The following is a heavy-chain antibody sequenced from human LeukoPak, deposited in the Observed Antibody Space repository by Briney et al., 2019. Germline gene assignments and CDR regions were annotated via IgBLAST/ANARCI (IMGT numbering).Heavy chain of an antibody. J-gene: IGHJ2*01. CDR3: ARRTTLSKWYFDP. D-gene: IGHD1-1*01. CDR2: IYHSGST. CDR1: GGSISSGGYS. V-gene: IGHV4-30-2*01. Sequence: PSQTLSLTCAVSGGSISSGGYSWSWIRQPPGKGLEWIGYIYHSGSTYYNPSLKSRVTISVDRSKNQFSLKLSSVTAADTAVYYCARRTTLSKWYFDPWGRGTLVTVSS.